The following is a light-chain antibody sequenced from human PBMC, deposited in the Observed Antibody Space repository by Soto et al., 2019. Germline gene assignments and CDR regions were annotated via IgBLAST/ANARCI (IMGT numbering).Light chain of an antibody. Sequence: QSVLTQPASVSGSPGQSITISCTGTSSDVGGYNYVSWYQQHPGKAPKLMIYDVSNRPSGVSNRFSGSKSGNTASLTISGLQAEDEAVYYFSSYTSSSTLVFGTGTKVTVL. CDR3: SSYTSSSTLV. CDR1: SSDVGGYNY. J-gene: IGLJ1*01. V-gene: IGLV2-14*01. CDR2: DVS.